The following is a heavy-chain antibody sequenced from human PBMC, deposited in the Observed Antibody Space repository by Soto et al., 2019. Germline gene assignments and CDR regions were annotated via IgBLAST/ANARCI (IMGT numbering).Heavy chain of an antibody. V-gene: IGHV1-3*01. D-gene: IGHD3-10*01. Sequence: GASVKVSCKASGYTFTTYAMHWVRQAPGQRLEWMGWINAGNGNTKYSQKFQGRVTITRDTSASTAYMELSSLRSEDTATYYCARESLWFGQFLSYFDYSAQGTPVTVSA. CDR2: INAGNGNT. J-gene: IGHJ4*02. CDR1: GYTFTTYA. CDR3: ARESLWFGQFLSYFDY.